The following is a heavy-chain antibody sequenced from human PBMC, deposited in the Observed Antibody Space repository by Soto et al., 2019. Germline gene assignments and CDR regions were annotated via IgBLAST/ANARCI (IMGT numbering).Heavy chain of an antibody. J-gene: IGHJ4*02. D-gene: IGHD6-13*01. CDR2: IVPIYRTA. CDR3: VRDSGAKLSSS. V-gene: IGHV1-69*13. Sequence: SVKVSCKASGGTFSSYRINWVRQAPGQGLEWVGGIVPIYRTADYAQKFQGRVTITADESARTSHMQLRSLKSQDTAVYYCVRDSGAKLSSSWGQGTLVTASS. CDR1: GGTFSSYR.